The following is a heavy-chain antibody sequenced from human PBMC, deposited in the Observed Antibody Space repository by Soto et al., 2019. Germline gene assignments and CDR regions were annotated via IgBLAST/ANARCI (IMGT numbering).Heavy chain of an antibody. CDR3: AREDIVVVPAAMTPNYYYYGMDV. CDR1: GYSFTSYW. CDR2: IYPGDSDT. Sequence: GESLKISCQGSGYSFTSYWIGWVRQMPVKGLEWMGIIYPGDSDTRYSPSFQGQVTISADKSISTAYLQWSSLKASDTAMYYCAREDIVVVPAAMTPNYYYYGMDVWGQGTTVTVSS. D-gene: IGHD2-2*01. J-gene: IGHJ6*02. V-gene: IGHV5-51*01.